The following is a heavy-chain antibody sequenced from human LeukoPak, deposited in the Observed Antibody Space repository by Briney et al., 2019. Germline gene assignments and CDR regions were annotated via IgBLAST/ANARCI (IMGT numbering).Heavy chain of an antibody. V-gene: IGHV4-39*01. CDR1: GGSISSSSYY. J-gene: IGHJ5*02. Sequence: SETLSLTCTVSGGSISSSSYYWGWIRQPPGKGLEWIGSIYYSGSTYYNPSLKSRVTISVDTSKNQFSLKLSSVTAADAAVYYCARGRLDFGVVKQNWFDPWGQGTLVTVSS. D-gene: IGHD3-3*01. CDR2: IYYSGST. CDR3: ARGRLDFGVVKQNWFDP.